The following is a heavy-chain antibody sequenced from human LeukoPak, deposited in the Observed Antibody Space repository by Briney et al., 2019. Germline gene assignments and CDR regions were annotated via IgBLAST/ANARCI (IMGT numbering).Heavy chain of an antibody. CDR1: GFTFSSYS. CDR2: ISGSSSYI. J-gene: IGHJ5*02. CDR3: ARGASGIGGIRFDP. D-gene: IGHD3-10*01. Sequence: GGSLRLSCAASGFTFSSYSMNWVRQAPGKGLEWVSSISGSSSYIYYADSVKGRFTISRDNAKNSLYLQMNSLRAEDTAVYYCARGASGIGGIRFDPWGQGTLVTVSS. V-gene: IGHV3-21*01.